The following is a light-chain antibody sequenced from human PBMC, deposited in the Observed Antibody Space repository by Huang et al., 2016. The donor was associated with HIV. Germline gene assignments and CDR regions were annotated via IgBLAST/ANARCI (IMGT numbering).Light chain of an antibody. CDR2: DAS. V-gene: IGKV3-11*01. CDR3: QQRSNWLT. J-gene: IGKJ4*01. CDR1: QSVRSY. Sequence: EIVLTQSPATLSLSPGERATLSCRASQSVRSYLAWYQQTPGQAPRLRIYDASNRATGIPARFSGSGSGTDFPLTISSLEPEDFAVYYCQQRSNWLTFGGGTKVEIK.